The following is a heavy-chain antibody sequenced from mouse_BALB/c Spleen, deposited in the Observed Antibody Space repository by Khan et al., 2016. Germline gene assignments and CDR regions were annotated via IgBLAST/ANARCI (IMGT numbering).Heavy chain of an antibody. CDR1: GFAFSSYW. CDR3: ASTFCYFDV. Sequence: EVKLLESGGGLVQPGGSLKLSCAASGFAFSSYWMSWFRQPPGKGLEWIGDINPDSSTTNYTPSLKDQFIISRDNAKNTLYLQMSKVRSEDTGLYDCASTFCYFDVWGPGTTVTVSS. V-gene: IGHV4-1*02. CDR2: INPDSSTT. J-gene: IGHJ1*01.